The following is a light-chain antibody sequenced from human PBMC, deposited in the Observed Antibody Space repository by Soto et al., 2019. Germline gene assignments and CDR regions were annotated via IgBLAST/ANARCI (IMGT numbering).Light chain of an antibody. CDR3: QQYVSSPWT. V-gene: IGKV3-20*01. CDR1: QSLSSSY. J-gene: IGKJ1*01. Sequence: EIVLTQSPGTLSLSPGERATLSCRASQSLSSSYLVWYQQKPGQAPRLLIYGASSRATGIPDRFSGSGSGTDFTLTISRLEPEDFAVYYCQQYVSSPWTFGQGTKVDIK. CDR2: GAS.